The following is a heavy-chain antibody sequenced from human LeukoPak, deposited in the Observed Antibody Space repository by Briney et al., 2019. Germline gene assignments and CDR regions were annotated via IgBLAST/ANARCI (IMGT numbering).Heavy chain of an antibody. D-gene: IGHD6-19*01. V-gene: IGHV4-59*02. CDR1: GGSVSSYY. CDR2: LSHSGSS. Sequence: SESLSLTCTVSGGSVSSYYWSWIRRPPGRGLEWIAYLSHSGSSDSNPSLTSRVTTLVDTSKNQFSLKLTSVTAADTAVYYCARGPRSSGWIEDPWGQGTLVTVSS. CDR3: ARGPRSSGWIEDP. J-gene: IGHJ5*02.